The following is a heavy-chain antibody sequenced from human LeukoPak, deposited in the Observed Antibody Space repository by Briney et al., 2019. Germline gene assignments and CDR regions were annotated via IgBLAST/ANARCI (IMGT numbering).Heavy chain of an antibody. CDR2: INHSGST. J-gene: IGHJ5*02. D-gene: IGHD6-19*01. CDR1: GGSFSGYY. V-gene: IGHV4-34*01. CDR3: ARSLAVAGYVVWFDP. Sequence: SETLSLTCAVYGGSFSGYYWSWIRQPPGKGPEWIGEINHSGSTNYNPSLKSRVTISVDTSKNQFSLKLSSVTAADTAVYYCARSLAVAGYVVWFDPWGQGTLVTVSS.